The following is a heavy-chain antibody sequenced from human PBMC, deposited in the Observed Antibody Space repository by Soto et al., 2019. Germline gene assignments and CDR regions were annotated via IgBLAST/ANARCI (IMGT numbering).Heavy chain of an antibody. Sequence: PGGSLRLSCAASGFTFSTYAISWVRQAPGKGLEWVSTVSGNGGNTYYADSVEGRFTISRDNSENTVYLEMSGLRAEDTAKYYCAKDGSFGNNYFFDSWGQGTQVTVSS. D-gene: IGHD1-1*01. CDR3: AKDGSFGNNYFFDS. J-gene: IGHJ4*02. V-gene: IGHV3-23*01. CDR2: VSGNGGNT. CDR1: GFTFSTYA.